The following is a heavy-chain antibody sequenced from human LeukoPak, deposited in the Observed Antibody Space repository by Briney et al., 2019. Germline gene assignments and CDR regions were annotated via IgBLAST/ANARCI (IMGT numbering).Heavy chain of an antibody. J-gene: IGHJ4*02. D-gene: IGHD6-13*01. CDR1: GGSISSGSYY. V-gene: IGHV4-61*02. CDR3: ARDWPYGGSSWPHFDY. CDR2: IYTGGST. Sequence: SETLSLTCTVSGGSISSGSYYWSWIRQPAGRGLEWIGRIYTGGSTNYNPSLKSRVTISVDTSKNQFSLKLSSVTAADTAVYYCARDWPYGGSSWPHFDYWGQGTLVTVSS.